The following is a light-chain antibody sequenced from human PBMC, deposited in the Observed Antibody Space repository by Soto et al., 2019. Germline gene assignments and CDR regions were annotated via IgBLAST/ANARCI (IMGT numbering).Light chain of an antibody. V-gene: IGLV2-11*01. CDR3: CSYAGSDTDV. J-gene: IGLJ2*01. CDR1: SSDVGGYNY. Sequence: QSALTQPPSVSGSPGQSVTISCTGTSSDVGGYNYVSWYQQHPGKAPKLMIYEVTKRPSGVPDRFSGSKSGNTASLTISGLQAEDEADYYCCSYAGSDTDVFGGGTKLTVL. CDR2: EVT.